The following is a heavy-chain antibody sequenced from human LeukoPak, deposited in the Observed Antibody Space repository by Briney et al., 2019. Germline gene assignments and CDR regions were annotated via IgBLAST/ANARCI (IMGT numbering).Heavy chain of an antibody. J-gene: IGHJ3*02. Sequence: SETLSLTCIVSGGSISSYYWSWIRQPAGKGLGWIGRIYTSGSTYYNPSLKSRVTISVDRSKNQFSLKLSSVTAADTAVYYCASRDGYNTYAFDIWGQGTMVTVSS. CDR3: ASRDGYNTYAFDI. CDR1: GGSISSYY. V-gene: IGHV4-4*07. D-gene: IGHD5-24*01. CDR2: IYTSGST.